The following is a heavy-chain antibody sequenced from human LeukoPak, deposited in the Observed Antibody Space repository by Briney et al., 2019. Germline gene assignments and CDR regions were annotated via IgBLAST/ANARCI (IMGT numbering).Heavy chain of an antibody. D-gene: IGHD4-11*01. V-gene: IGHV4-59*01. CDR3: ATSSGDYSNSFDY. CDR1: GGSISSYY. J-gene: IGHJ4*02. CDR2: IYYSGST. Sequence: SETLSLTCTVSGGSISSYYWSWIRQPPGKGLEWIGYIYYSGSTNYNHSLKSRVTISVDTSKNQFSLKLSSVTAADKAVYYCATSSGDYSNSFDYWGQGTLVTVSS.